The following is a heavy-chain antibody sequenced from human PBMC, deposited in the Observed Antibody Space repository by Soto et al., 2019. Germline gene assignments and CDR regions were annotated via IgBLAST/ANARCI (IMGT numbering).Heavy chain of an antibody. CDR3: ARHPCGVYDVMVV. D-gene: IGHD1-1*01. V-gene: IGHV5-51*01. J-gene: IGHJ6*02. Sequence: GESLNISRKGSGYSFTNYWIGWVRQMPGKGLVLMGIFDPGHSDTRYSPSFQGQLTISADKSISTAYLQWSSLKASDTAVYYCARHPCGVYDVMVVWGQGTAVTVSS. CDR1: GYSFTNYW. CDR2: FDPGHSDT.